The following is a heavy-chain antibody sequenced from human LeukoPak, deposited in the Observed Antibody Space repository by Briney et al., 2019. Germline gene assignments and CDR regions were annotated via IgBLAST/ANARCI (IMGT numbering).Heavy chain of an antibody. CDR3: ARGLDGDYSYYYYYYMDV. CDR1: GYTFTGYY. CDR2: INPNSGGT. D-gene: IGHD4-17*01. V-gene: IGHV1-2*02. J-gene: IGHJ6*03. Sequence: ASVKVSCKASGYTFTGYYMHWVRQAPGQGLEWMGWINPNSGGTNYAQKFQGRVTMTRDMSTSTVYMELSSLRSEDTAVYYCARGLDGDYSYYYYYYMDVWGKGTTVTVSS.